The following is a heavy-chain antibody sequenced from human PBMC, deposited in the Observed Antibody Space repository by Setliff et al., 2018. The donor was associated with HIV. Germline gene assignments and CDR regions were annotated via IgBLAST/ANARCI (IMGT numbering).Heavy chain of an antibody. CDR3: ARLRVLQLLEWSNNYYYGLDV. CDR1: GFTFINYA. V-gene: IGHV1-3*01. CDR2: INAGNDNP. D-gene: IGHD3-3*01. Sequence: GASVKVSCKASGFTFINYAIHWVRQAPGQRPEWLGWINAGNDNPKYSQKFQGRVTITRDTSASTVYMELSSLRSEDTAVYYCARLRVLQLLEWSNNYYYGLDVWGQGTTVTVSS. J-gene: IGHJ6*02.